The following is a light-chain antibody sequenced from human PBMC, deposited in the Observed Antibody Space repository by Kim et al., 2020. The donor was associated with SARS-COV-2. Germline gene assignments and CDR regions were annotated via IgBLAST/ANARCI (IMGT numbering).Light chain of an antibody. CDR1: QSISSW. J-gene: IGKJ2*01. Sequence: DIQMTQSPSTLSASVGDRVTITCWASQSISSWLAWYQQKPGKAPKLLIYKASSLESGVPSRFSGSGSGTEFTLTISSLQPDDFATYYCQQYNSPYTFGQGTKLEIK. CDR2: KAS. V-gene: IGKV1-5*03. CDR3: QQYNSPYT.